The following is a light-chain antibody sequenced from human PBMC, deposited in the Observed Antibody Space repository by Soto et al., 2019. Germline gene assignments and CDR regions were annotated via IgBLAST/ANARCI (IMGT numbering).Light chain of an antibody. V-gene: IGLV2-11*01. J-gene: IGLJ3*02. CDR1: SSDVGGYNY. CDR2: DVS. CDR3: CSYAGNYTWV. Sequence: QSALTQPRSVSGSPGQSVTISCTGTSSDVGGYNYVSWYQQHPGKAPKLMIYDVSQRPSGVPNRFSGSKSDNTASLIISGLQAEDEADYYCCSYAGNYTWVFGGGTKVTVL.